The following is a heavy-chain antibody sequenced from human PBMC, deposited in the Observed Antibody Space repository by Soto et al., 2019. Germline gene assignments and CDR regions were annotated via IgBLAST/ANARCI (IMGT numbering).Heavy chain of an antibody. CDR1: GFTFSDHY. Sequence: QVQLVQSGGGLVKPGGSLRLSCAASGFTFSDHYMNWFRQPPGKGLEWVSFISSGGATKSYADSVKGRFTISRDNVNHSMYLEMNSLRAEDTAVYYCARDVEMATNIVLDTFDLWGQGTMVTVSS. J-gene: IGHJ3*01. D-gene: IGHD3-16*02. V-gene: IGHV3-11*01. CDR3: ARDVEMATNIVLDTFDL. CDR2: ISSGGATK.